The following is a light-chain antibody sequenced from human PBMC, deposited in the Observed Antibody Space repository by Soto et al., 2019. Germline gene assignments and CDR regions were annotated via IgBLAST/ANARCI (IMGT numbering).Light chain of an antibody. CDR3: QTYNTARPT. CDR1: QAISNS. V-gene: IGKV1-27*01. Sequence: IQMTQSPSPRSASVGDRVTITSRASQAISNSVAWYQQKPGKPPQLLIYAAYNLQSGVPSRFSGSGSGTDFTLTISSLQPEDVAIYYCQTYNTARPTCGQGTRLEIK. J-gene: IGKJ5*01. CDR2: AAY.